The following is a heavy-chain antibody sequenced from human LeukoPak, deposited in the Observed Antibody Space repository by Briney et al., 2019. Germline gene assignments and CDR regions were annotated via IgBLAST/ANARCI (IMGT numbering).Heavy chain of an antibody. CDR1: GGSISSSSYY. CDR2: IYYSGST. J-gene: IGHJ3*02. Sequence: SETLSLTCTVSGGSISSSSYYWGWIRQPPGKGLEWIGSIYYSGSTYYNPSLKSRVTISVDTSKNQFSLKLSSVTAADTAVYYCARDGDFGHAFDIWGQGTMVTVSS. D-gene: IGHD3-3*01. CDR3: ARDGDFGHAFDI. V-gene: IGHV4-39*07.